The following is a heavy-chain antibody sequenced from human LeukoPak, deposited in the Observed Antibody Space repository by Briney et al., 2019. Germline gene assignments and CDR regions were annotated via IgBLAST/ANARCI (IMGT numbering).Heavy chain of an antibody. J-gene: IGHJ3*02. D-gene: IGHD4-23*01. CDR3: ARRVKEDAFDI. Sequence: GGSLRLSCAASGFTFSSYDMHWVRQATGKGLEWVSAIGTAGDTYYPGSVKGRFTISRENAKNSLYLQMNSLRAGDTAVYYCARRVKEDAFDIWGQGTMVTVSS. CDR2: IGTAGDT. V-gene: IGHV3-13*01. CDR1: GFTFSSYD.